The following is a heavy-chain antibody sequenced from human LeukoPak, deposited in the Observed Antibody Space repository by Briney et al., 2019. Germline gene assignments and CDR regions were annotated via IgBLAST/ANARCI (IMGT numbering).Heavy chain of an antibody. V-gene: IGHV4-4*07. J-gene: IGHJ2*01. CDR3: ARVYYSSSYDYWYFDL. Sequence: SETLSLTCTVSGGSFSIYYWSWIRQPAGKGLEWIGRIYHSGSTFYNPSLKSRVTISVDTSKNQFSLKLSSVTAADTAVYYCARVYYSSSYDYWYFDLWGRGTLVTVSS. CDR2: IYHSGST. D-gene: IGHD6-13*01. CDR1: GGSFSIYY.